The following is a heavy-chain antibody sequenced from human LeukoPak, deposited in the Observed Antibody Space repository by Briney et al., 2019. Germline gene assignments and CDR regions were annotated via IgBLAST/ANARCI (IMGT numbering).Heavy chain of an antibody. V-gene: IGHV3-30*04. CDR2: ISYDGSNK. CDR3: AGEPAANSDFDY. CDR1: GFTFSSYT. D-gene: IGHD1-1*01. J-gene: IGHJ4*02. Sequence: GGSLRLSCAASGFTFSSYTMHWVRQAPGKGLEWVAVISYDGSNKYYADSVKGRFTISRDNSKNTLYLQMNSLRAEDTAVYYCAGEPAANSDFDYWGQGTLVTVSS.